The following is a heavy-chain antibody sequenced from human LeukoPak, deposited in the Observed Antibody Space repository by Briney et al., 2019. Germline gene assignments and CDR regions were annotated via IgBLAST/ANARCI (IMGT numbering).Heavy chain of an antibody. V-gene: IGHV3-53*01. D-gene: IGHD2-15*01. J-gene: IGHJ5*02. CDR1: GFTVSSNY. CDR2: IYRGGST. Sequence: GGSLRLSCAAPGFTVSSNYMIWVRQAPGRGLEWVSVIYRGGSTYYADSVKGRFTISRDNSKNTLFLQMNSLRVEDTAVYYRAREYCSGGTCHPNWYDPWGQGTLVTVSS. CDR3: AREYCSGGTCHPNWYDP.